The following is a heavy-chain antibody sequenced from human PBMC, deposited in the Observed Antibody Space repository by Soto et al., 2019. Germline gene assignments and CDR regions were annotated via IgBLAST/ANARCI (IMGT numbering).Heavy chain of an antibody. Sequence: GGSLRLSCAASGFTFSSYAMSWVRQAPGKGLEWVSAISGSGGSTYYADSVKGRFTISRDNAKNTLYLQMNSLRAEDTAVYYCAKAGYSSSWYHDCMDVWGQGTTVTVSS. V-gene: IGHV3-23*01. CDR2: ISGSGGST. J-gene: IGHJ6*02. CDR3: AKAGYSSSWYHDCMDV. CDR1: GFTFSSYA. D-gene: IGHD6-13*01.